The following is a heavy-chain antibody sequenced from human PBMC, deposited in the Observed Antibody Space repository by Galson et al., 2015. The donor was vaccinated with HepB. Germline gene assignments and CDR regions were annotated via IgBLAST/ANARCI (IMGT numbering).Heavy chain of an antibody. CDR2: ISTNSGNT. D-gene: IGHD3-10*02. Sequence: SVKVSCKASGYTFTRSGISWVRQAPGQGLEWMGWISTNSGNTYYAQKFQDRLIMTTERSTSTAYMELRSLTSDDTAFYYCARGVRYAFEMWGQGTMVTVS. V-gene: IGHV1-18*01. CDR3: ARGVRYAFEM. J-gene: IGHJ3*02. CDR1: GYTFTRSG.